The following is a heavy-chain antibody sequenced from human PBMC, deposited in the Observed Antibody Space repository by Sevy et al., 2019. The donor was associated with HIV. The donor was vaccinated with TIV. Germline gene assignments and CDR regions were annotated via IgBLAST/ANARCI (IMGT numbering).Heavy chain of an antibody. Sequence: GGSLRLSCAASGFTFSSYSMNWVRQAPGKGLEWVSYISSSSSTIYYADSVKGRFTISRDNAKNSLYLQMNSLRDEDTAVYYCARISFAELSPSVYDAFDIWGQGTMVTVSS. J-gene: IGHJ3*02. D-gene: IGHD3-10*01. CDR3: ARISFAELSPSVYDAFDI. V-gene: IGHV3-48*02. CDR2: ISSSSSTI. CDR1: GFTFSSYS.